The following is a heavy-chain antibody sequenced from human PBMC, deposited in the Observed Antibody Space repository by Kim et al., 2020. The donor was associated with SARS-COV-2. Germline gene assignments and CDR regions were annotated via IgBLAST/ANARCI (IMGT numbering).Heavy chain of an antibody. V-gene: IGHV4-4*07. CDR3: ASALGH. CDR2: IYTSGRT. CDR1: GDSLSSDY. D-gene: IGHD3-16*02. J-gene: IGHJ4*02. Sequence: SETLSLTCTVSGDSLSSDYWSWNRQPAGKGLEWIGRIYTSGRTNSNPSLQSRVTMSVDMSKNQFSLKLSSVTAADTAGYYCASALGHWGQGTLVTVSS.